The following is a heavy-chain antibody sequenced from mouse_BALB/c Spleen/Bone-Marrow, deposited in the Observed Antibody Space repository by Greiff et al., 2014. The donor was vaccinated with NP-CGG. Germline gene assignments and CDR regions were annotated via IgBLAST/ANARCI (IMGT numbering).Heavy chain of an antibody. D-gene: IGHD2-3*01. Sequence: EVKLEESGPDLVKPSQSLSLTCTVTGYSITSGYGWHWIRQFPGNKLEWMGYIHYSGTTNYNPSLKSRISITRDTSKNQFFLQLNSVTSDDTATYYCARQNDGYLYYAMDYWGQGTSVTVSS. CDR2: IHYSGTT. J-gene: IGHJ4*01. CDR3: ARQNDGYLYYAMDY. V-gene: IGHV3-1*02. CDR1: GYSITSGYG.